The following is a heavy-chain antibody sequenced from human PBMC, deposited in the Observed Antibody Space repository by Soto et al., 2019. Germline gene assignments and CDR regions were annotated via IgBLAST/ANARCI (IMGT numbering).Heavy chain of an antibody. CDR1: GFTFINAY. J-gene: IGHJ3*01. D-gene: IGHD3-16*01. Sequence: EVQLVESGGGLVKPGGSLRLSCAGSGFTFINAYMSWARQAPGKGLEWVARITSKAAGGTTDYVAPVKGRFTISRDSSKDTLYLQMNSLETEDTAVYYCTASLTSGGFDVWGQGTLVTVSS. CDR2: ITSKAAGGTT. V-gene: IGHV3-15*01. CDR3: TASLTSGGFDV.